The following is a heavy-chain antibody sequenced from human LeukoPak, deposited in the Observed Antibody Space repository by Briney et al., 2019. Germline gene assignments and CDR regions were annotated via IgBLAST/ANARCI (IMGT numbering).Heavy chain of an antibody. CDR1: GFTFSSYA. Sequence: GGSLRLSCAASGFTFSSYAMSWVRQAPGKGLEWVSVISSSGGNTDYADSVKGRFTISRDNSKNTLYLQMNSLRAEDTAVYYCARQLGFSSSWYTNWGQGTLVTVSS. D-gene: IGHD6-13*01. CDR2: ISSSGGNT. J-gene: IGHJ4*02. V-gene: IGHV3-23*01. CDR3: ARQLGFSSSWYTN.